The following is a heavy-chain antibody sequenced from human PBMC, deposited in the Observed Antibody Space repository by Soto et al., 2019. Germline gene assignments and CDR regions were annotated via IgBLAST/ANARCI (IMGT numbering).Heavy chain of an antibody. CDR1: GFTFSSYA. D-gene: IGHD2-2*01. Sequence: CAASGFTFSSYAMSWVRQAPGKGLEWLSTITGGGGGTYYADSVKGWFTTSRDNSENTLYLQMNSLRAEDTAVYYCAEDHAGQLPLNWSDPWGQGTLVTVSS. CDR3: AEDHAGQLPLNWSDP. CDR2: ITGGGGGT. J-gene: IGHJ5*02. V-gene: IGHV3-23*01.